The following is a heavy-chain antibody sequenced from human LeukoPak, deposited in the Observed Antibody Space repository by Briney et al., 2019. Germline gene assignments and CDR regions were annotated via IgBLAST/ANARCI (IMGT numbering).Heavy chain of an antibody. V-gene: IGHV7-4-1*02. CDR3: ARIKTVGYCSGGSCSYYYYYGMDV. D-gene: IGHD2-15*01. J-gene: IGHJ6*02. CDR2: INTNTGNP. CDR1: GYTFTSYA. Sequence: ASVKVSCKASGYTFTSYAMNWVRQAPGQGLEWMGWINTNTGNPTYAQGFTGRFVFSLDTSVSTAYLQISSLKAEDTAVYYCARIKTVGYCSGGSCSYYYYYGMDVWGQGTTVTVSS.